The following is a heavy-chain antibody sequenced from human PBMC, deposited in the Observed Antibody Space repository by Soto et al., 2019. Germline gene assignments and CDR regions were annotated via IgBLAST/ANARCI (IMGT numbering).Heavy chain of an antibody. D-gene: IGHD3-10*01. J-gene: IGHJ3*01. Sequence: EVLLVESGGALVQPGGSLRLSCVASGFNFNIYSMNWVRQAPGKGLEWVSYMTSDSKTIHYADSVKGRFTISRENAKNSVFLQMNSLRGEDTAVYYCTRGVSYGFDFWGQGTMVTGSS. CDR1: GFNFNIYS. CDR2: MTSDSKTI. V-gene: IGHV3-48*01. CDR3: TRGVSYGFDF.